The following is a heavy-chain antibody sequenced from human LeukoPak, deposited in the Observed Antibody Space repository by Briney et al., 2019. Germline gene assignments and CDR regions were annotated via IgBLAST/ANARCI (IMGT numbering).Heavy chain of an antibody. J-gene: IGHJ4*02. Sequence: GGSLRLSCAASGFTFSSYWMSWVRQAPGKGLEWVANIKQDGGEKYYVDSVKGRFTISRDNAKNSLYLQMNSLRSEDTAVYYCATVPGYYYDSSGLRDYWGQGTLVTVSS. V-gene: IGHV3-7*03. D-gene: IGHD3-22*01. CDR2: IKQDGGEK. CDR1: GFTFSSYW. CDR3: ATVPGYYYDSSGLRDY.